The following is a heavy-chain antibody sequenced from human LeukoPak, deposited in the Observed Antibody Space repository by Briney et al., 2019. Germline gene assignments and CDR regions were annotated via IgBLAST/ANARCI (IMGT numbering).Heavy chain of an antibody. D-gene: IGHD3-10*01. J-gene: IGHJ5*02. CDR1: GYSFTSYW. CDR3: ASDLPRKGISIRGWFDP. CDR2: IDPSDSYT. Sequence: GESLKISCKGSGYSFTSYWISWVRQMPGKGLEWMGRIDPSDSYTNYSPSFQGHVTISADKSISTAYLQWSSLKASDTAMYYCASDLPRKGISIRGWFDPWGQGTLVTVSS. V-gene: IGHV5-10-1*01.